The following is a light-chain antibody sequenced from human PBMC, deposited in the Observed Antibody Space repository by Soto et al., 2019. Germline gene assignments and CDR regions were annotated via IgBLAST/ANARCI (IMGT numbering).Light chain of an antibody. Sequence: QSALTQPASVSGSPGQSITISCTGTSSDVGGYNYVSWFQHHPGKAPKLIIYEVSYRPSGVSARFSGSKSGDTASLTISGLQAEDEADYYCSSFTNTITRYAFGTGTKLPS. CDR2: EVS. CDR1: SSDVGGYNY. CDR3: SSFTNTITRYA. J-gene: IGLJ1*01. V-gene: IGLV2-14*01.